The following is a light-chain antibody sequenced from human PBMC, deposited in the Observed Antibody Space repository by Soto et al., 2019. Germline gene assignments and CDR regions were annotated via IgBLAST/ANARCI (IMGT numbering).Light chain of an antibody. CDR3: QQYNNWPPWT. J-gene: IGKJ1*01. V-gene: IGKV3-15*01. CDR2: GAS. CDR1: QSVTTN. Sequence: EVVMTQSPTTLSVSPWERATLSCRASQSVTTNMAWYQQKPGQAPRLLIYGASTRATGLPARFSGSGSVTDFTLTISSLQSEDFAVYYCQQYNNWPPWTFGQGTKVEIK.